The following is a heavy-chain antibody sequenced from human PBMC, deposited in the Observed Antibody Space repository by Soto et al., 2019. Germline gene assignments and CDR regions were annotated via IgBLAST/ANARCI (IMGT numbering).Heavy chain of an antibody. Sequence: GGSLRLSCGASGFTFSVYAMTWVRQAPGKGLEWVSAISGNGGSTYYADSVKCRFTISRDNSKSTLHLQMNSLRVEDTAVYYCAKDRTFGPPLVRFDSWGQGTLVTVSS. CDR2: ISGNGGST. CDR1: GFTFSVYA. CDR3: AKDRTFGPPLVRFDS. V-gene: IGHV3-23*01. J-gene: IGHJ4*02. D-gene: IGHD6-6*01.